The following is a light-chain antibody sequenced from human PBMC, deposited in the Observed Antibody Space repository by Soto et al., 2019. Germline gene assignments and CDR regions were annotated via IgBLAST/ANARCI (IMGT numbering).Light chain of an antibody. J-gene: IGKJ2*02. CDR1: QDINNY. CDR3: QQFDSVPCT. Sequence: DIQMTQSPSSLSASVGDRVTITCQASQDINNYVIWYQHKPGKAPKLLIYDASTLGTGVSSRFSGGGSGTHFTFTISSLQPEDIATYYCQQFDSVPCTFGQGTKLELK. V-gene: IGKV1-33*01. CDR2: DAS.